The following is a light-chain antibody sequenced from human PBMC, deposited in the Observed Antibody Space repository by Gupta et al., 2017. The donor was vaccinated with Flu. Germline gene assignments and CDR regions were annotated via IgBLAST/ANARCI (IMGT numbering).Light chain of an antibody. CDR3: SSYTSGSTFYV. CDR1: SSDVGRSDY. J-gene: IGLJ1*01. CDR2: DVT. Sequence: QSALPQPASVSGSPGQSITISCTVTSSDVGRSDYVSWYQQHPDKAPKLIIYDVTNRPSGISSRFSGSKSGNTASLTISGLQAEDETDYYCSSYTSGSTFYVFGTGTKVTVL. V-gene: IGLV2-14*01.